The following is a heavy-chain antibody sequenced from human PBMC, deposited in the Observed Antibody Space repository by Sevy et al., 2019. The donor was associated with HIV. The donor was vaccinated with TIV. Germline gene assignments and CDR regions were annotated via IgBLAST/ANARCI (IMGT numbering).Heavy chain of an antibody. Sequence: SETLSLTCAVYRGSFSAYFWSWIRQPPGEGLEWIGEINHSGSTNYNPSLKSRVTISVDTSNNQFSLKLSSLTAADTAVYYCAAPSTRLDYWGQGTLVTVSS. V-gene: IGHV4-34*01. J-gene: IGHJ4*02. CDR1: RGSFSAYF. CDR2: INHSGST. CDR3: AAPSTRLDY.